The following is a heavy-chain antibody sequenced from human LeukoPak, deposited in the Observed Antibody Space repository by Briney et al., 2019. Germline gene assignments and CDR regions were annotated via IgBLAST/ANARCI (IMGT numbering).Heavy chain of an antibody. CDR1: GGSFSGYY. V-gene: IGHV4-34*01. D-gene: IGHD4-11*01. J-gene: IGHJ4*02. Sequence: PSETLSLTCAVYGGSFSGYYWSWIRQPPGKALEWIGEINHSGSTNYNPSLKSRVTISVDTSKNQFSLKLSSVTAADTAVYYCARAESLVTFDYWGQGTLVTVSS. CDR2: INHSGST. CDR3: ARAESLVTFDY.